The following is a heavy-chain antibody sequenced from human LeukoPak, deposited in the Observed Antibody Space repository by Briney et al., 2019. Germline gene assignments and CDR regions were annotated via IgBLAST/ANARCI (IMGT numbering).Heavy chain of an antibody. D-gene: IGHD1-26*01. CDR2: ISSSSSYI. CDR3: VKDKIVGATGENWFDP. J-gene: IGHJ5*02. Sequence: GGSLRLSCAASGFTFSSYSMNWVRQAPGKGLEWVSSISSSSSYIYYADSVKGRFTISRDNAKNSLYLQMSSLRAEDTAVYYCVKDKIVGATGENWFDPWGQGTLVTVSS. V-gene: IGHV3-21*01. CDR1: GFTFSSYS.